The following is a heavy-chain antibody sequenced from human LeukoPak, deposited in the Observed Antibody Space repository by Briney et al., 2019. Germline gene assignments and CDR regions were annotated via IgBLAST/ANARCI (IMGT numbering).Heavy chain of an antibody. J-gene: IGHJ4*02. CDR2: IKQDGSEK. V-gene: IGHV3-7*01. CDR3: AGAEFGELYRFDY. Sequence: GGSLRLSCAASGFTFSSYWMSWVRQAPGKGLEGVANIKQDGSEKYYVDSVKGRFTISRDNAKNSLYLQMNSLRAEDTAVYYCAGAEFGELYRFDYWGQGTLVTVSS. CDR1: GFTFSSYW. D-gene: IGHD3-10*01.